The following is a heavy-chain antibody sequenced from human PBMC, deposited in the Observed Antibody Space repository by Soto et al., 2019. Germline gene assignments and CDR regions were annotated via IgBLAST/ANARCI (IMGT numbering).Heavy chain of an antibody. CDR3: ATSRGGGGY. CDR2: IYSGGYT. D-gene: IGHD2-2*01. V-gene: IGHV3-53*01. CDR1: GFTVSNNY. J-gene: IGHJ4*02. Sequence: EVQLVESGGGLIQPGGSLRLSCAVSGFTVSNNYMSWVRQAPGKGLEGVSVIYSGGYTAYGDSVKGRFTISRDNSKNTLFLQKKSRGPDDTPVYYWATSRGGGGYWGQGTLVTVSS.